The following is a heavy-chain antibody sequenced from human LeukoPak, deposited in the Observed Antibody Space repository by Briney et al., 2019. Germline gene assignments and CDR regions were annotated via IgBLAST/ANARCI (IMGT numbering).Heavy chain of an antibody. CDR1: GGSFSGYY. V-gene: IGHV4-34*01. CDR3: ASLRRRSSGYKKDYYYMDV. J-gene: IGHJ6*03. CDR2: INHSGST. D-gene: IGHD3-22*01. Sequence: SETLSLTCAVYGGSFSGYYWSWIRQPPGKGLEWIGEINHSGSTNYNPSLKSRVTISVDTSKNQFSLKLSSVIAADTAVYYCASLRRRSSGYKKDYYYMDVWGKGTTVTVSS.